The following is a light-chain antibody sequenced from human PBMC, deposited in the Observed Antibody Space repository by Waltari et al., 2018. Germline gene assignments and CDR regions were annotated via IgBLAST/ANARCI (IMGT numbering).Light chain of an antibody. J-gene: IGKJ5*01. CDR1: QALINS. Sequence: DFKMPQSPSSLSASVGARVTITCRPSQALINSLAWYQQKQGKAPKLLLYPAPRFEIGVPSRFSSSGSRTYYTLTISSLQPEDFATYYCQQYYGTLTTFGQGTRLEIK. V-gene: IGKV1-NL1*01. CDR2: PAP. CDR3: QQYYGTLTT.